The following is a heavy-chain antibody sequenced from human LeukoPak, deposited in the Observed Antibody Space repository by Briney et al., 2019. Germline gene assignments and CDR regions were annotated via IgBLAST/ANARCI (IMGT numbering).Heavy chain of an antibody. CDR2: ISHDGSDK. CDR3: AKDSSGSYYSGGFDY. D-gene: IGHD3-10*01. Sequence: PGRSLRLFCAASGFPFFSSYGMHWVRHAPGKGLEWVAVISHDGSDKYYVDSVKGRFTISRDNSKNTLYLQMNTLRTEDTAVYYCAKDSSGSYYSGGFDYWGQGALVTVSS. CDR1: GFPFFSSYG. V-gene: IGHV3-30*18. J-gene: IGHJ4*02.